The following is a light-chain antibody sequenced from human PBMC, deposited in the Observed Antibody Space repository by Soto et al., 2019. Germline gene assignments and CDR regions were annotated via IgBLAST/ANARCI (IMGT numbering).Light chain of an antibody. CDR2: DAS. V-gene: IGKV3-11*01. CDR3: QQRSDWPST. Sequence: EIVLTQSPATLSLSPGDRATLSCRASQSVGSYLGWYKQRPGQAPRLLIYDASNRSTGIPARFSGSGSGTDFTLTISSLDPEDFAVYYCQQRSDWPSTFGGGTKVEIK. J-gene: IGKJ4*01. CDR1: QSVGSY.